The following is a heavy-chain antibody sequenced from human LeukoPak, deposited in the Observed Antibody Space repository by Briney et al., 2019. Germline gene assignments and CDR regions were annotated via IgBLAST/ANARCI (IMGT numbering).Heavy chain of an antibody. J-gene: IGHJ6*02. CDR2: IYYSGST. CDR3: ARVSAAGTNYTPWFVHSDQKYYYYGMDV. V-gene: IGHV4-30-4*08. D-gene: IGHD6-13*01. CDR1: GGSISSSSYY. Sequence: PSETLSLTCTVSGGSISSSSYYWGWIRQPPGKGLEWIGYIYYSGSTYYNPSLKSRVTISVDTSKNQFSLKLSSVTAADTAVYYCARVSAAGTNYTPWFVHSDQKYYYYGMDVWGQGTTVTVSS.